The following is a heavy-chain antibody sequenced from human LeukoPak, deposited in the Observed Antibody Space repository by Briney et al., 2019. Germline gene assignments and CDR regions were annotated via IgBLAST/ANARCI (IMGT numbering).Heavy chain of an antibody. CDR1: GFTFSSYA. CDR2: ISYDGSNK. D-gene: IGHD3-16*01. V-gene: IGHV3-30-3*01. J-gene: IGHJ6*02. Sequence: PGRSLRLSCAASGFTFSSYAMHWVRQAPGKGLEWVAVISYDGSNKYYADSMKGRFTISRDNSKNTLYLQMNSLRAEDTAVYYCARGGHWAKDYYYGMDVWGQGTTVTVSS. CDR3: ARGGHWAKDYYYGMDV.